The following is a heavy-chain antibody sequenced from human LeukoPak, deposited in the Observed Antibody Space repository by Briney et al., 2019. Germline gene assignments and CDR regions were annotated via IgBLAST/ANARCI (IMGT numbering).Heavy chain of an antibody. CDR1: GYSFTSYW. CDR3: ARPYSTGWYPFDY. V-gene: IGHV5-51*01. D-gene: IGHD6-19*01. CDR2: IYPGDSDT. J-gene: IGHJ4*02. Sequence: GESLKISCKVSGYSFTSYWIGRVRQMPGKGLEWMGIIYPGDSDTRYSPSFQGQVTISADKSSSTTYLQWSTLKASDTAMYCCARPYSTGWYPFDYWGQGTLVTVSS.